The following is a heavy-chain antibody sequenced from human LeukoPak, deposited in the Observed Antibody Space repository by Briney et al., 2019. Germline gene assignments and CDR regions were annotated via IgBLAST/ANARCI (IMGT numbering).Heavy chain of an antibody. CDR2: ISYDGSNK. CDR3: ARGVVDYDSSGHPDFDP. V-gene: IGHV3-30*03. D-gene: IGHD3-22*01. J-gene: IGHJ5*02. Sequence: PGGSLRLSCAASGFTFSSYGMHWVRQAPGKGLEWVAVISYDGSNKYYADSVKGRFTISRDNSKNTLYLQMNSLRAEDTAVYYCARGVVDYDSSGHPDFDPWGQGTLVTVSS. CDR1: GFTFSSYG.